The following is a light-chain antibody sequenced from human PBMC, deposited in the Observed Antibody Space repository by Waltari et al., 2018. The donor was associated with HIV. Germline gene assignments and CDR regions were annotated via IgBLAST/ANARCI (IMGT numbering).Light chain of an antibody. J-gene: IGLJ1*01. CDR2: EGS. V-gene: IGLV2-23*03. Sequence: QSALTQPASVSGSPGQSLTISCPGPNSDGGSYNLDPRYQQHPGKAPKLMIYEGSKRPSGVSNRFSGSKSGNTASLTISGLQAEDEADYYCCSYAGSNTFVFGTGTKVTVL. CDR1: NSDGGSYNL. CDR3: CSYAGSNTFV.